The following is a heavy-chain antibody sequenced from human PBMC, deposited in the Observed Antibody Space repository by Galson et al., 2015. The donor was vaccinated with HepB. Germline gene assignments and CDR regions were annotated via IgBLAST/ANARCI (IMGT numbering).Heavy chain of an antibody. CDR3: ATTKFGSGAYWTFDI. CDR2: ISTNGATI. Sequence: TLRPSCAASDSTFSSYTRNWVRQTPGKGLQWVSSISTNGATIHYAVSVKGRFTIARDNAKNTMWLQMNRLRAEDTAVYYCATTKFGSGAYWTFDIWGQGTLVTVSS. CDR1: DSTFSSYT. J-gene: IGHJ3*02. V-gene: IGHV3-48*04. D-gene: IGHD4/OR15-4a*01.